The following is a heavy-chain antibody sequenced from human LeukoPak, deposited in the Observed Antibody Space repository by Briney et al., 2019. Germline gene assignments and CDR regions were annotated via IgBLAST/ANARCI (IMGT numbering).Heavy chain of an antibody. J-gene: IGHJ6*04. D-gene: IGHD3-3*01. CDR1: GFTFSSYS. CDR2: ISSSSSTI. V-gene: IGHV3-48*01. Sequence: GGSLRLSCAASGFTFSSYSMNWVRQAPGKGLEWVSYISSSSSTIYYADSVKGRFTISRDNAKNSLYLQMNSLRAEDTAVYYCGRAGGSGYYQGMDVWGKGTTVTVSS. CDR3: GRAGGSGYYQGMDV.